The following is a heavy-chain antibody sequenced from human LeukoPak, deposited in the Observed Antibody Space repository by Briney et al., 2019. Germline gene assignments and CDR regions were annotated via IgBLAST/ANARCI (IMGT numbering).Heavy chain of an antibody. CDR2: INHSGST. D-gene: IGHD2-8*01. CDR1: GGSFSSYY. Sequence: SETLSLTCAVYGGSFSSYYWSWIRQPPGKGLEWIGEINHSGSTNYNASLKSRVTISVDTSKNQFSLKLSSVTAADTAVYYCARGSGYCTNGVCSLYYFDYWGQGTLVTVSS. CDR3: ARGSGYCTNGVCSLYYFDY. V-gene: IGHV4-34*01. J-gene: IGHJ4*02.